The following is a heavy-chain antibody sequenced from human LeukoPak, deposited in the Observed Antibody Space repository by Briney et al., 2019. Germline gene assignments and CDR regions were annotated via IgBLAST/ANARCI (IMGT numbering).Heavy chain of an antibody. V-gene: IGHV3-33*01. CDR3: ARDCRYDSSGYPSGTDY. D-gene: IGHD3-22*01. CDR2: IWYDGSNK. CDR1: GFTFSSYG. J-gene: IGHJ4*02. Sequence: PGGSLRLSCAASGFTFSSYGMQWVRQAPGKGLEWVAVIWYDGSNKYYADSVKGRFTISRDNSKNTLYLQMNSLRAEDTAVYYCARDCRYDSSGYPSGTDYWGQGTLVTVSS.